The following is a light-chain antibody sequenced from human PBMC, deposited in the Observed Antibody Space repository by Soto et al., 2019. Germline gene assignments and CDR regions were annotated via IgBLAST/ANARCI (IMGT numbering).Light chain of an antibody. V-gene: IGKV3-15*01. J-gene: IGKJ1*01. CDR3: QQYNNWWT. Sequence: EIVMTQSPATLSVSPGERATLSCRASQSVSNNLAWYQQKPGQAPRLLIYGASTRATGVPARFSGSGSGTEFTLTHRSLQSEDFAVYYCQQYNNWWTFGQGTKVEIK. CDR1: QSVSNN. CDR2: GAS.